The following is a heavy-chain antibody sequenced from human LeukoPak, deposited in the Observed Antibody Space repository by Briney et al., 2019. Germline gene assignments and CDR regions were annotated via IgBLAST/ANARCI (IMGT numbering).Heavy chain of an antibody. CDR2: ISSSGSTI. CDR1: GFTFSDYY. Sequence: GGSLRLSCAASGFTFSDYYMSWIRQAPGKGLEWVSYISSSGSTIYYADSVKGRFTISRDISKNTLYLQMGSLRPEDMAVYYCARVDSGSACASWGQGILVTVSS. D-gene: IGHD6-19*01. J-gene: IGHJ1*01. V-gene: IGHV3-11*04. CDR3: ARVDSGSACAS.